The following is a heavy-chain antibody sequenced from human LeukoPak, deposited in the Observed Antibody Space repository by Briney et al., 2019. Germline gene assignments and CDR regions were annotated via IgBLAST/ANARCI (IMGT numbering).Heavy chain of an antibody. CDR3: ASGSYFNYFDY. Sequence: SETLSLTCTVSGGSISSYYWSWIRQHPGKGLEWIGYIYYSGSTYYNPSLKGRVTISVDTSKNQSSLKLSSVTAADTAVYYCASGSYFNYFDYWGQGTLVTVSS. CDR2: IYYSGST. CDR1: GGSISSYY. V-gene: IGHV4-59*06. D-gene: IGHD1-26*01. J-gene: IGHJ4*02.